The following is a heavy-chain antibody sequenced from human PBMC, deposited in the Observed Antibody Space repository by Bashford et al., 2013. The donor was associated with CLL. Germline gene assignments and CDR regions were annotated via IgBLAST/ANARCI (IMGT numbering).Heavy chain of an antibody. J-gene: IGHJ4*02. D-gene: IGHD7-27*01. CDR2: INAGNGNT. Sequence: ASVKVSCKTSGYTFTFYAMHWVRQAPGQRLEWMGWINAGNGNTKYSQKFQGRVTITRDTSASIAYMELSSLRSEDTAMYYCTTLGNWGQGTLVTVSS. V-gene: IGHV1-3*01. CDR3: TTLGN. CDR1: GYTFTFYA.